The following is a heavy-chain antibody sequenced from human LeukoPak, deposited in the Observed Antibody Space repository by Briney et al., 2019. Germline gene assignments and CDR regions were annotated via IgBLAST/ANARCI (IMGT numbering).Heavy chain of an antibody. J-gene: IGHJ4*02. Sequence: ASVKVSCKASGYTFTSYYMHWVRQAPGQGLEWMGIINPSGGSTGYAQKFQGRVTMTRDMSTSTVYMELSSLRSEDTAVYYCARGSGDILTGYYGDLGFDYWGQGTLVTVSS. CDR1: GYTFTSYY. CDR3: ARGSGDILTGYYGDLGFDY. CDR2: INPSGGST. V-gene: IGHV1-46*01. D-gene: IGHD3-9*01.